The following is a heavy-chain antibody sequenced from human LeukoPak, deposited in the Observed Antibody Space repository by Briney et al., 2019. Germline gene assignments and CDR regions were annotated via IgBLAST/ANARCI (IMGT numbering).Heavy chain of an antibody. D-gene: IGHD3-22*01. CDR1: GFTVSSNY. CDR3: ARSTDSSGSTIDY. Sequence: PGGSLRLSCAASGFTVSSNYMSWVRQAPEKGLEWVSIIYSGGSTYYADSVKGRFTFSRDNSKNTLYLQMNSLRAEDTAVYYCARSTDSSGSTIDYWGQGTLVTVSS. V-gene: IGHV3-53*01. CDR2: IYSGGST. J-gene: IGHJ4*02.